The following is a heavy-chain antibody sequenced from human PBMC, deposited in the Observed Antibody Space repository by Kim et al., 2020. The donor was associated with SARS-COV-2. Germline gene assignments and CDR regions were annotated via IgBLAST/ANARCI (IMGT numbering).Heavy chain of an antibody. V-gene: IGHV3-9*01. CDR2: ISWNSGSI. D-gene: IGHD6-19*01. CDR3: AKGDTSWLVPGAIGY. CDR1: GFTFDDYA. J-gene: IGHJ4*02. Sequence: GGSLRLSCAASGFTFDDYAMHWVRQAPGKGLEWVSGISWNSGSIGYADSVKGRFTISRDNAKNSLYLQMNSLRAEDTALYYCAKGDTSWLVPGAIGYWGQGTLVTVSS.